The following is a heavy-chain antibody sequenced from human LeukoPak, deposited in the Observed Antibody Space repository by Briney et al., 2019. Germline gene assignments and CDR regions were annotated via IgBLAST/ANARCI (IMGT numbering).Heavy chain of an antibody. D-gene: IGHD3-16*01. CDR3: AKDLDYYMDV. J-gene: IGHJ6*03. Sequence: GGSLRLSCAASGFTFNNYWMSWVRQAPGKGLEWVANIKQDGSEKYYVDSVKGRFTISRDNAKNSVYLQMNSLSADDTAVYYCAKDLDYYMDVWGKGTTVTVSS. CDR1: GFTFNNYW. CDR2: IKQDGSEK. V-gene: IGHV3-7*03.